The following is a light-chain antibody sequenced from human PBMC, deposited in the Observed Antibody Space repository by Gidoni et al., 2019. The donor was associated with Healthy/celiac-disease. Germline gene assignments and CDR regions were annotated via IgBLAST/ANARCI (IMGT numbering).Light chain of an antibody. J-gene: IGKJ4*01. Sequence: EIVMTPSPATLSVSPGERATLSCRASQSVSSNLAWYQQKPGQAPRLLIYGASTRATGSPARFRGSWSGTEFTLTISSLLSEDFAVYYCQHYNNWLTFGGGTKVEIK. CDR3: QHYNNWLT. V-gene: IGKV3-15*01. CDR1: QSVSSN. CDR2: GAS.